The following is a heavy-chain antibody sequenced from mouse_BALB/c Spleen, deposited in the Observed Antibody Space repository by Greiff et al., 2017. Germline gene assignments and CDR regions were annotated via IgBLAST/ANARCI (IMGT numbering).Heavy chain of an antibody. J-gene: IGHJ4*01. CDR2: IWSGGST. CDR3: ARPHHYGNYGDYYAMDY. D-gene: IGHD2-1*01. V-gene: IGHV2-2*02. CDR1: GFSLTSYG. Sequence: QVQLQQSGPGLVQPSQSLSITCTVSGFSLTSYGVHWVRQSPGKGLEWLGVIWSGGSTDYNAAFISRLSISKDNSKSQVFFKMNSLQANDTAIYYCARPHHYGNYGDYYAMDYWGQGTSVTVSS.